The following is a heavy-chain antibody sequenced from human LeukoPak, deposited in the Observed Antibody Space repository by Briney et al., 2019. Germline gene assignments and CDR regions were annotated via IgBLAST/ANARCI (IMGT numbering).Heavy chain of an antibody. J-gene: IGHJ4*02. D-gene: IGHD2-2*01. CDR1: GFTFSNYA. CDR2: ISSNGGST. CDR3: ARDRDRYCSSTSCHPPDC. V-gene: IGHV3-64*01. Sequence: PGGSLRLSCAASGFTFSNYAMYWVRQAPGKGLEYVSGISSNGGSTNYANSVKGRLTISRDNSKNTLYLQMGSLRAEDMGVYYCARDRDRYCSSTSCHPPDCWGQGTLVTVSS.